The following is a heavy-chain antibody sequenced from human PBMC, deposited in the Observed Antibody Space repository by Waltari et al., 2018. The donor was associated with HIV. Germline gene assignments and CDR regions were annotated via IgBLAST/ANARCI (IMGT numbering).Heavy chain of an antibody. V-gene: IGHV3-23*01. Sequence: EVQLLESGGGLVQPGGYLRLSCAASGFTFSSYAMSWVRQAPGKGLEWVSASSGSGGSTYYADSVKGRFTISRDNSKNTLYLQMNSLRAEDTAVYYCAKEGAYYYGSGSYGYWGQGTLVTVSS. CDR1: GFTFSSYA. D-gene: IGHD3-10*01. CDR2: SSGSGGST. J-gene: IGHJ4*02. CDR3: AKEGAYYYGSGSYGY.